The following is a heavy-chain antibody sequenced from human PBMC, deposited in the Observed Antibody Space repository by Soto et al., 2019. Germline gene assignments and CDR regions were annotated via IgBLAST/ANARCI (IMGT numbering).Heavy chain of an antibody. CDR1: GDSVSSNSAA. D-gene: IGHD6-6*01. V-gene: IGHV6-1*01. CDR2: TYYRSKWYN. CDR3: ARDHPKGIAARRKYYYGMDV. J-gene: IGHJ6*02. Sequence: SQTRSLTCAISGDSVSSNSAAWNWIRQSPSRGLEWLGRTYYRSKWYNDYAVSVKSRITINPDTSKNQFSLQLNSVTPEDTAVYYCARDHPKGIAARRKYYYGMDVWGQGTTVTVSS.